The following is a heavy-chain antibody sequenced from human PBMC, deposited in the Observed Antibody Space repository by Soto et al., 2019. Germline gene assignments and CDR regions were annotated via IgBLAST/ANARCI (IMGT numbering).Heavy chain of an antibody. CDR1: GFTFKNYW. J-gene: IGHJ4*02. CDR2: IDSVGITT. Sequence: GGSLRLSCAASGFTFKNYWMHWARQVPGKGLVWVSRIDSVGITTTYADSVKGRFTISRDNAKNMVYLEMNSLRSEDTAIYYCARYGYDYDTSGDYFGDWGQGTLVTVSS. CDR3: ARYGYDYDTSGDYFGD. V-gene: IGHV3-74*01. D-gene: IGHD3-22*01.